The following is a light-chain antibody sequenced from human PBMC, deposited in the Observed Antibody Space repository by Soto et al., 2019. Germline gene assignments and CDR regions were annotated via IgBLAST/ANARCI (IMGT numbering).Light chain of an antibody. Sequence: QSVLTQPASVSGSPGQSITISCTGTSSDVGGYNYVSWYQQPPGKAPRLMIYEVSNRPSGVSNRFSGSKSGNSASLTISGLQAEDEADYYCSSYTSSSTVVFGTGTKVTVL. CDR2: EVS. CDR1: SSDVGGYNY. J-gene: IGLJ1*01. CDR3: SSYTSSSTVV. V-gene: IGLV2-14*01.